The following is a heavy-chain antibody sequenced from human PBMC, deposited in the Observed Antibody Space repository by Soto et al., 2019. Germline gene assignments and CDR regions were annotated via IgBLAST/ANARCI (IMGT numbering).Heavy chain of an antibody. J-gene: IGHJ4*02. D-gene: IGHD5-18*01. V-gene: IGHV1-24*01. Sequence: GASVKVSCKVSGYTLTELSMHWVRQAPGKGLEWMGGFDPEDGETIYAQKFQGRVTMTEDTSTDTAYMELSSLRSEDTAVYYCATSVDTAMEIDYWGQGTLVTVSS. CDR1: GYTLTELS. CDR3: ATSVDTAMEIDY. CDR2: FDPEDGET.